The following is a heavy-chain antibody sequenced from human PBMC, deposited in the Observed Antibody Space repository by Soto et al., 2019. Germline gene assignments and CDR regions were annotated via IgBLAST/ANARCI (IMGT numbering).Heavy chain of an antibody. V-gene: IGHV3-23*01. CDR3: AKDEGESGPQIGDIVVVPAD. J-gene: IGHJ4*02. CDR1: GFTFSSYA. D-gene: IGHD2-2*01. CDR2: ISGSGGST. Sequence: PGGSLRLSCAASGFTFSSYAMSWVRQAPGKGLEWVSAISGSGGSTYYADSVKGRFTISRDNSKNTLYLQMNSLRAEDTAVYYCAKDEGESGPQIGDIVVVPADWGQGTLVTVSS.